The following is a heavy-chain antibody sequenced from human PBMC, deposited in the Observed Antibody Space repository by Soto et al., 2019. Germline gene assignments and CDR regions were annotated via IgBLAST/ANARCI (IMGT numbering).Heavy chain of an antibody. CDR2: INHSGST. CDR1: GGSFSGYY. D-gene: IGHD2-2*01. Sequence: SETLSLTCAVYGGSFSGYYWSWIRQPPGKGLEWIGEINHSGSTNYNPSLKSRVTISVDTSKNQFSLKLSSVTAADTAVYYCARGDGGEVVVVPAATYFDYWGQGTLVTVSS. CDR3: ARGDGGEVVVVPAATYFDY. J-gene: IGHJ4*02. V-gene: IGHV4-34*01.